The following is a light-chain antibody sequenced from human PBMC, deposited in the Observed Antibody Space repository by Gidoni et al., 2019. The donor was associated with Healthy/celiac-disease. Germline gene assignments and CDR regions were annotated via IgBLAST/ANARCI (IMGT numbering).Light chain of an antibody. CDR3: QQYYSTPPVT. CDR1: QGISNS. J-gene: IGKJ4*01. V-gene: IGKV1-NL1*01. Sequence: DIQMTRSPSSLSASVGDRVTITCRASQGISNSLAWYQQKPGKAPKLLLYAASRLESGVPSRFSGSGSGTDYTLTISSLQPEDFATYYCQQYYSTPPVTFGGGTKVEIK. CDR2: AAS.